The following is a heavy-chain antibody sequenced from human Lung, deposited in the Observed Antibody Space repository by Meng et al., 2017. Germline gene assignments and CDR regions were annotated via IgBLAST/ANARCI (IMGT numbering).Heavy chain of an antibody. V-gene: IGHV3-23*04. CDR2: ILGSGDST. J-gene: IGHJ4*02. Sequence: EGWLVGSGGGLVLPGGSRRLSCAASGFTFSSYALIWVRQAPGKGLEWVSGILGSGDSTFYADSVKGRFTISRDNSKNTLFLQMNSLRDEDTAVYYCAKARIQLWLFDYWGQGTLVTVSS. CDR3: AKARIQLWLFDY. D-gene: IGHD5-18*01. CDR1: GFTFSSYA.